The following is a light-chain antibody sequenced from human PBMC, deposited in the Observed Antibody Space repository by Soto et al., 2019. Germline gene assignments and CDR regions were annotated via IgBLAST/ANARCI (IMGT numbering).Light chain of an antibody. CDR3: QQRSNWPRT. CDR1: QSVSSY. J-gene: IGKJ1*01. CDR2: DAS. Sequence: EIVLTQSPATLSLSPGERATLSCRASQSVSSYLAWYQQKPGQAPSLLIYDASNRATGIPARFSGSGSGTDFTPTISSLEPEDFAVYYCQQRSNWPRTFGQGTKVEIK. V-gene: IGKV3-11*01.